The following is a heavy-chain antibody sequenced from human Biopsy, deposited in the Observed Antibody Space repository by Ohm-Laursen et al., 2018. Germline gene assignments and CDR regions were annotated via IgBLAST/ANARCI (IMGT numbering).Heavy chain of an antibody. J-gene: IGHJ4*02. V-gene: IGHV3-74*01. CDR3: TRAEDGSGSLLYFDY. Sequence: SLRLSCAASEFIFTSFWMYWVRHAPGKGLVWVSRIYSDGSSTNYADAVKGRFTISRDNAKNTVFLQMNSLRAEDTAVYYCTRAEDGSGSLLYFDYWGQGTLVTVSS. D-gene: IGHD3-10*01. CDR1: EFIFTSFW. CDR2: IYSDGSST.